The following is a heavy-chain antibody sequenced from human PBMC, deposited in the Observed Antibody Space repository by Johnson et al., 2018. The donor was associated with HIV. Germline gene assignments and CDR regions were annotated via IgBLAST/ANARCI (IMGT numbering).Heavy chain of an antibody. V-gene: IGHV3-23*01. D-gene: IGHD6-13*01. Sequence: YYADSVKGRFTISRDNSKNTLYLQMNSLRAEDTAVYYCAKSYSSSWYTDAFDIWGQGTMVTVSS. CDR3: AKSYSSSWYTDAFDI. J-gene: IGHJ3*02.